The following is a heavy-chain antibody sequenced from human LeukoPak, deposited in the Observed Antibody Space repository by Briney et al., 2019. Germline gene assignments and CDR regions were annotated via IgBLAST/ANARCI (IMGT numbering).Heavy chain of an antibody. CDR3: VRQGYYDYLMDY. Sequence: PSETLSLTFTVSGGSISGYYWRWIRQPPGQGLEWIGFIYYTGNTNYNPSLKSRLTISLDTSKNQFSLKVSSVTAADTAVYYCVRQGYYDYLMDYWGQGTLVTVSS. J-gene: IGHJ4*02. D-gene: IGHD3-3*01. CDR2: IYYTGNT. CDR1: GGSISGYY. V-gene: IGHV4-59*01.